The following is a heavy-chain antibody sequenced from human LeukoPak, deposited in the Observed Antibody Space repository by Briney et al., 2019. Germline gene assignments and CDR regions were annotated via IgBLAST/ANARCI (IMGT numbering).Heavy chain of an antibody. CDR2: THYSGNS. Sequence: SETLSLTCNVSGTSITNNYWAWIRQPPGKGLEWIGYTHYSGNSNYNPSLKSRVTISVDTSKNQFSLTLSSVTAADTAVYYCARSGDRDYDILTGYYNSYYYYYMDVWGKGTTVTVSS. J-gene: IGHJ6*03. V-gene: IGHV4-59*01. D-gene: IGHD3-9*01. CDR1: GTSITNNY. CDR3: ARSGDRDYDILTGYYNSYYYYYMDV.